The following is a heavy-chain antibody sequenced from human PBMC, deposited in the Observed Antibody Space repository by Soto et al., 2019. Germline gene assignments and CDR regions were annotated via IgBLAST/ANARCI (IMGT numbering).Heavy chain of an antibody. Sequence: GGSLRLSCTASGLTSSTFAMSWVRQSPGKGLEWVSTISGNGGATFYADSVKGRFTISRDNSKKTLYLQMNGLRAEDTAVYYCAPRLTIFGIVKLSTWFDPWGQGTLVTVSS. V-gene: IGHV3-23*01. CDR1: GLTSSTFA. J-gene: IGHJ5*02. D-gene: IGHD3-3*01. CDR2: ISGNGGAT. CDR3: APRLTIFGIVKLSTWFDP.